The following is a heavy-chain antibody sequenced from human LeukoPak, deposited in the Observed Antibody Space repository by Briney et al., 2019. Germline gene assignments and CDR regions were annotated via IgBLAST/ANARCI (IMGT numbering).Heavy chain of an antibody. CDR2: ISYDGRNK. CDR3: AKPRDIDSWAFDV. J-gene: IGHJ3*01. CDR1: EFTFNNHD. Sequence: GRSLRLSCAASEFTFNNHDMHWVRQAPGKGREGVAAISYDGRNKYYADSVKGRFTISRDNSKNTLNLQMNSLRTEDTAVFYCAKPRDIDSWAFDVWGQGTMVTVSS. D-gene: IGHD2-15*01. V-gene: IGHV3-30*18.